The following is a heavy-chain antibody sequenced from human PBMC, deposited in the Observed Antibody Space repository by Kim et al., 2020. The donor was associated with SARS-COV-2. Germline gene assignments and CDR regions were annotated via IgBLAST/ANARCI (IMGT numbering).Heavy chain of an antibody. CDR3: AKDMTPPFWSGYYYYYYGMDV. V-gene: IGHV3-9*01. CDR2: ISWNSGSI. Sequence: GGSLRLSCAASGFTFGDYAMHWVRQAPGKGLEWVSGISWNSGSIGYADSVKGRFTISRDNAKNSLYLQMNSLRAEDTALYYCAKDMTPPFWSGYYYYYYGMDVWGQGTTVTVSS. CDR1: GFTFGDYA. D-gene: IGHD3-3*01. J-gene: IGHJ6*02.